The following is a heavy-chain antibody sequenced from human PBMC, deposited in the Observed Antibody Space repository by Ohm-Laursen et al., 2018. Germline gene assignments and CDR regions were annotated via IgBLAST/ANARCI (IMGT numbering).Heavy chain of an antibody. CDR1: GGSISSYY. Sequence: SDTLSLTCPVSGGSISSYYWSWIRQPAGKGLEWIGRIYTSGSTNYNPSLKSRVTMSVDTSKNQFSLKLSSVTAADTAVYYCARSSIGYYDTSGFHPAFDIWGQGTMVTVSS. J-gene: IGHJ3*02. D-gene: IGHD3-22*01. CDR3: ARSSIGYYDTSGFHPAFDI. CDR2: IYTSGST. V-gene: IGHV4-4*07.